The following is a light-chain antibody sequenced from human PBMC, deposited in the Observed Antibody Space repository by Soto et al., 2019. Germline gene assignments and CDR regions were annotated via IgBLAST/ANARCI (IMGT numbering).Light chain of an antibody. Sequence: EIVLTQSPGTLSLSPGDRATLSCRASQIISSAYLAWYQQRPGQAPRLLIYASSSRATGIPDRFSGSGSGTDFTLTISRLEPEDFAVYYCQQCGSSPPWTFGQGTKVEMK. CDR2: ASS. CDR1: QIISSAY. J-gene: IGKJ1*01. CDR3: QQCGSSPPWT. V-gene: IGKV3-20*01.